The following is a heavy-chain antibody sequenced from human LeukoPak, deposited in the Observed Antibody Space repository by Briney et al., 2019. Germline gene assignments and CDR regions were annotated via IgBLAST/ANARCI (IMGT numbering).Heavy chain of an antibody. J-gene: IGHJ4*02. CDR2: TSSDLNVK. Sequence: PGGSLGLSCAASGFTFRNYVIHWVRQAPGKGLEWVAVTSSDLNVKLYADSVKGRFTISRDNSRSTLYLQMNSLRTEDTAMFYCAGHYYDRGGYYRLDYWGQGTLVTVSS. V-gene: IGHV3-30-3*01. CDR1: GFTFRNYV. D-gene: IGHD3-22*01. CDR3: AGHYYDRGGYYRLDY.